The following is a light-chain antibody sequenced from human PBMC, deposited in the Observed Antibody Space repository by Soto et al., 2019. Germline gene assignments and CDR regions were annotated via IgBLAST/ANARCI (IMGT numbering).Light chain of an antibody. J-gene: IGLJ1*01. CDR3: SSYTGSSTLYV. V-gene: IGLV2-14*01. Sequence: QSALTQPASVSGSPGQSITISCTGTSSDIGGYDYVSWYQQHPGKVPKLMIFEVSKRPSGVSYRFSGSKSGNTASLTISGLQAEDAADYYCSSYTGSSTLYVFGTGTKVTVL. CDR1: SSDIGGYDY. CDR2: EVS.